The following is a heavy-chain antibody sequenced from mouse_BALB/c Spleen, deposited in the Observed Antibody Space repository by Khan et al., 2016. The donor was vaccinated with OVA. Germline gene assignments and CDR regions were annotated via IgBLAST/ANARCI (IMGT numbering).Heavy chain of an antibody. CDR2: INGNGGST. CDR1: GFTFSTYG. D-gene: IGHD2-3*01. J-gene: IGHJ4*01. CDR3: ARDFPMMRAMDY. V-gene: IGHV5-6-3*01. Sequence: EVELVESGGGLVQPRGSLKLSCAASGFTFSTYGMSWVRQTPEKRLELVANINGNGGSTNYPDSVKGRFTISRDNAKNTLYLQMSSLKSEDTAMYYCARDFPMMRAMDYWGQGTSVTVAS.